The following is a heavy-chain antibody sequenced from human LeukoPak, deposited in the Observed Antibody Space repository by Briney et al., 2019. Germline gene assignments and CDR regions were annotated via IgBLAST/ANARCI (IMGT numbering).Heavy chain of an antibody. Sequence: GASVKVSCKASDYTFDSYCITWVRQAPGQRLEWLGWISADNGATDFGQKVQGRVTLTTDTSTNTAYMELRSLRSDDTAVYYCVTPLPHYCSGTNCPLRYGGQGTLVTVSS. CDR3: VTPLPHYCSGTNCPLRY. V-gene: IGHV1-18*01. D-gene: IGHD2-2*01. CDR2: ISADNGAT. J-gene: IGHJ4*02. CDR1: DYTFDSYC.